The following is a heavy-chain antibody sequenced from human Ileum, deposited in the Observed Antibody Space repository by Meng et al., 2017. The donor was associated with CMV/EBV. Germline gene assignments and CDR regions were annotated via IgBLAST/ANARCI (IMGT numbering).Heavy chain of an antibody. V-gene: IGHV3-7*01. CDR1: GFSLSNYW. Sequence: SCSVSGFSLSNYWMDWVRQAPGKGLEGVANMNRDGSDRHYVDSVKGRFTISSYSAKNSLYLNLNSLRDEDTAVYYCARENPGLDSWGQGALVTVSS. CDR2: MNRDGSDR. J-gene: IGHJ5*01. CDR3: ARENPGLDS.